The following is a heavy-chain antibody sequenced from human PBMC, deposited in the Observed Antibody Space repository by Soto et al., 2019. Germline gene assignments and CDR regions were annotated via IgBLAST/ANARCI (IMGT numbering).Heavy chain of an antibody. Sequence: EVQLLESGGGLVQPGGSLRLSCAASGFTFSSYAMSWVRQAPGKGLEWVSAISGSGGSTYYAATVKGRFTISRDTSKNTLYLQMNSLRAEDTAVYYCAKAESWNVPHWFDPWGQGTLVTVSS. D-gene: IGHD1-1*01. CDR1: GFTFSSYA. J-gene: IGHJ5*02. V-gene: IGHV3-23*01. CDR3: AKAESWNVPHWFDP. CDR2: ISGSGGST.